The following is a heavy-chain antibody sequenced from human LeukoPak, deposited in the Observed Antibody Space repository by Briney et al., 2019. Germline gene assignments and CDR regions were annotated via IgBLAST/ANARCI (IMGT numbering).Heavy chain of an antibody. CDR1: GFTFSSYS. D-gene: IGHD4-17*01. CDR2: ISSSSRHI. V-gene: IGHV3-21*04. Sequence: GGSLRLSCAASGFTFSSYSMNWVRQAPGKGLEWVSSISSSSRHIYYADSVKGRFTIFRDDAKNSLFLQMDSLRVEDTAMYYCVRDFSTVTTAYLHHWGQGTLLTVSS. J-gene: IGHJ1*01. CDR3: VRDFSTVTTAYLHH.